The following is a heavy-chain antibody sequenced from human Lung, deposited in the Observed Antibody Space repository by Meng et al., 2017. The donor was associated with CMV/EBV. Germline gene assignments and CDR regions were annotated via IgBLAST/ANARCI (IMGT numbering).Heavy chain of an antibody. CDR3: TTDMH. Sequence: GGSLRLSCAASGFPFTNAWMSWVRQDPGKGLEWVARIKSKTDGGTTDYAAPVKGRFAISRDDSKNTLYLQMNSLKTEDTALYYCTTDMHWGQGTLVTVSS. CDR2: IKSKTDGGTT. CDR1: GFPFTNAW. V-gene: IGHV3-15*01. J-gene: IGHJ4*02.